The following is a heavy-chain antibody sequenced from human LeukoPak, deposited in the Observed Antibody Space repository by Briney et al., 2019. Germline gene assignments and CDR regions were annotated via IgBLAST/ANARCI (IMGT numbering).Heavy chain of an antibody. D-gene: IGHD5/OR15-5a*01. CDR3: AKARGSSVYEQFDY. Sequence: GGSLRLSCAASGFAFSTYAMTWVRQAPEKGLQWVSTISTSGRATYYADSVEGRFTISRDDSKNTLYLQMNSLRADDTAVYYCAKARGSSVYEQFDYWGQGTQVTVSP. CDR1: GFAFSTYA. J-gene: IGHJ4*02. V-gene: IGHV3-23*01. CDR2: ISTSGRAT.